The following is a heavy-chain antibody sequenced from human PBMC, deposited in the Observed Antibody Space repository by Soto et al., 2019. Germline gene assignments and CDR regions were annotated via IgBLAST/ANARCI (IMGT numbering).Heavy chain of an antibody. CDR3: VRDGLDYYYTQRLYFDH. CDR2: ISSSAVYI. CDR1: GFNFITYS. Sequence: PGGSLRLSCAASGFNFITYSLSWVRQAPGKGLEWVASISSSAVYIDYADSVKGRFTISRDNANTSLYLQMNSLRAEDTATYYCVRDGLDYYYTQRLYFDHWGQGTLVTVSS. J-gene: IGHJ4*02. V-gene: IGHV3-21*01. D-gene: IGHD3-22*01.